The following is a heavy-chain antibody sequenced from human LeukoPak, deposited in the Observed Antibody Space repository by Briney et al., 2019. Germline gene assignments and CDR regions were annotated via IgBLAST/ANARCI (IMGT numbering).Heavy chain of an antibody. Sequence: GGSLRLSCAASGFTVSSNYMSWVRQAPGKGLGWVSVIYSGGNTYYADSVKGRFTISRENAKNSLYLQMDSLRAGDTAVYYCARFGGTDGFFDIWGQGTMVTVSS. CDR2: IYSGGNT. D-gene: IGHD3-10*01. CDR3: ARFGGTDGFFDI. V-gene: IGHV3-53*01. CDR1: GFTVSSNY. J-gene: IGHJ3*02.